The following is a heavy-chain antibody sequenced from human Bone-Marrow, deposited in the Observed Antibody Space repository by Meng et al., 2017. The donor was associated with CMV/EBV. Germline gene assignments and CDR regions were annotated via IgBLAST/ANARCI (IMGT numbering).Heavy chain of an antibody. CDR3: AHNSIRVYFDY. J-gene: IGHJ4*02. CDR1: GFSLSTSGVG. V-gene: IGHV2-5*02. Sequence: ITLKESGPKLVQPTQTLTLTCPFSGFSLSTSGVGVGWNRQPPGKALEWLALIYWDDDKRYSPSLKSRLTITKDTSKNQVVLTMTNMDPVDTATYYCAHNSIRVYFDYWGQGTLVTVSS. D-gene: IGHD2/OR15-2a*01. CDR2: IYWDDDK.